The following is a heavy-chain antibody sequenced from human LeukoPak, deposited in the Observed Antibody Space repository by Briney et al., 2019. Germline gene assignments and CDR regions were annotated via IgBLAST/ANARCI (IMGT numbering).Heavy chain of an antibody. Sequence: GGSLRLSCAASGFTFSSHWMTWVRQAPGKGLEWVANIKQDGSEKYYVDSVKGRFTISRDNAKNSLYLQMNSLGAEDTAVYYCARRGTSSSWAHFDYWGQGTLVTVSS. V-gene: IGHV3-7*05. J-gene: IGHJ4*02. CDR2: IKQDGSEK. CDR3: ARRGTSSSWAHFDY. D-gene: IGHD6-13*01. CDR1: GFTFSSHW.